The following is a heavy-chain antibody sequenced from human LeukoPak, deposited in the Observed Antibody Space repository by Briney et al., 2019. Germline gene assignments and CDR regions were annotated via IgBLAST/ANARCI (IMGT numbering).Heavy chain of an antibody. CDR1: GYRFNSYW. CDR2: IYPGDSDT. D-gene: IGHD3-22*01. CDR3: ASPQGEYNSSGPSWGY. V-gene: IGHV5-51*01. J-gene: IGHJ4*02. Sequence: GESLKISCKGSGYRFNSYWIGWVRQMPGKGLEWMGIIYPGDSDTRYSPSFQGQVTISVDKSISTAYLQWRSLKAPDTAMYYCASPQGEYNSSGPSWGYWGQGTLVTVSS.